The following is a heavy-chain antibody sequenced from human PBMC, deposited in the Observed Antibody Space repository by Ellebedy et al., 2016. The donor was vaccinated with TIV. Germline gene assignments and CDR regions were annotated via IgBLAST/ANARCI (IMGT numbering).Heavy chain of an antibody. D-gene: IGHD4-17*01. Sequence: GESLKISXAASGFTFSSYGMHWVRQAPGKGLEWVAVISYDGSSKYYADSVKGRFTISRDNSKNTLYLQMNSLRAEDTAVYYCAKEHYGDYSYFQHWGQGTLVTVSS. CDR2: ISYDGSSK. CDR1: GFTFSSYG. CDR3: AKEHYGDYSYFQH. V-gene: IGHV3-30*18. J-gene: IGHJ1*01.